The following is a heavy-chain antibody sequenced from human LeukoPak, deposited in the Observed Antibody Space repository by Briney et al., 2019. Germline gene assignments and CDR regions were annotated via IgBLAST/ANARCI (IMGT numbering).Heavy chain of an antibody. J-gene: IGHJ5*02. V-gene: IGHV1-69*13. CDR1: GGTFSSYA. Sequence: SVKVSCKASGGTFSSYAISWVRQAPGQGLEWMGGIIPIFGTANYAQKFQGRVTITADESTSTAYMELSSLRSEDTAVYYCARVSYYYDSSGYLVPVEGWFDPWGQGTLVTVSS. CDR2: IIPIFGTA. D-gene: IGHD3-22*01. CDR3: ARVSYYYDSSGYLVPVEGWFDP.